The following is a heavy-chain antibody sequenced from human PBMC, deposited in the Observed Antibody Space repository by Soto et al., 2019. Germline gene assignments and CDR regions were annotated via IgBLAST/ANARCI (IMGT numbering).Heavy chain of an antibody. D-gene: IGHD2-15*01. J-gene: IGHJ5*02. CDR2: INHSGST. CDR3: ARAYIVVVVAATLTRRWFDP. Sequence: QVQLQQWGAGLLKPSETLSLTCAVYGGSFSGYYWSWIRQPPGKGLEWIGEINHSGSTNYNPSRKSRFTISVDTSKNQFSLKLSSVTAADTAVYYCARAYIVVVVAATLTRRWFDPWGQGTLVTVSS. CDR1: GGSFSGYY. V-gene: IGHV4-34*01.